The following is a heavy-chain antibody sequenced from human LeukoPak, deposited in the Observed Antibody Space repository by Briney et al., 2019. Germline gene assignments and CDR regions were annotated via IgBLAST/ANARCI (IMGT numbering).Heavy chain of an antibody. J-gene: IGHJ3*02. CDR1: GFTFSSYA. V-gene: IGHV3-30-3*01. Sequence: HPGRSLTLSCAASGFTFSSYAMHWVRQAPGKGLEWVAVISYDGSNKYYADSVKGRFTISRDNSKNTVYLQMNSLRAEDTAVYYCARQRNYGSGSYVRDAFDIWGQGTMVTVSS. CDR3: ARQRNYGSGSYVRDAFDI. D-gene: IGHD3-10*01. CDR2: ISYDGSNK.